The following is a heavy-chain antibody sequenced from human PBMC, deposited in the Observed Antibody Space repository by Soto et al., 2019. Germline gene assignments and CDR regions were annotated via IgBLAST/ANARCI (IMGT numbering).Heavy chain of an antibody. D-gene: IGHD2-15*01. Sequence: HPGGSLRLSCAASGFTFSSYWMSWVRQAPGKGLEWVANIKQDGSEKYYVDSVKGRFTISRDNAKNSLYLQMNSLRAEDTAVYYCARDKGYCSGGSCPPLLLLYYYGMDVWGQGTTVTVSS. CDR1: GFTFSSYW. CDR3: ARDKGYCSGGSCPPLLLLYYYGMDV. V-gene: IGHV3-7*01. J-gene: IGHJ6*02. CDR2: IKQDGSEK.